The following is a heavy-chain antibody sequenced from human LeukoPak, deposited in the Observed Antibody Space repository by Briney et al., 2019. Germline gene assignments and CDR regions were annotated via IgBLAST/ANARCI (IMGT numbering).Heavy chain of an antibody. J-gene: IGHJ6*02. CDR2: IYHSGST. D-gene: IGHD3-9*01. V-gene: IGHV4-4*02. CDR3: ARRETYYDILTGYYGDYYYYGMDV. Sequence: SETLSLTCAVSGGSISSSNWWSWVRQPPGKGLEWIGEIYHSGSTNYNPSLKSRVTISVDKSKNQFSLKLSSVTAADTAVYYCARRETYYDILTGYYGDYYYYGMDVWGQGTTVTVSS. CDR1: GGSISSSNW.